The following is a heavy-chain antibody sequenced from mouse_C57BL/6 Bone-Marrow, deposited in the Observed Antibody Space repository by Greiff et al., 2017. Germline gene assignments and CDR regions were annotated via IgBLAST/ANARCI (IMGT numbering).Heavy chain of an antibody. J-gene: IGHJ4*01. Sequence: EVMLLESGGGLVKPGGSLKLSCAASGFTFSSYAMSWVRQTPEKRLEWVATISDGGSYTYYPDNVKGRFTISRDNATNNLYLHMCNLKSEDTAMYYCAIECNYVFYYAMDYWGQGTSVTVSS. V-gene: IGHV5-4*01. CDR3: AIECNYVFYYAMDY. CDR2: ISDGGSYT. D-gene: IGHD2-1*01. CDR1: GFTFSSYA.